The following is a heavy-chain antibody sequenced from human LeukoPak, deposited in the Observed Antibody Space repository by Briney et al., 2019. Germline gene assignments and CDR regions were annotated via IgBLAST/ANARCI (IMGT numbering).Heavy chain of an antibody. J-gene: IGHJ6*03. Sequence: GGSLRLSCAATGFTFSSFDMHWVRQPTGQGLEWVSTIGTASDTYYPGSVEGRFTLSRDNAKNSLYLQMNSLTAGDTAVYYCARGPPRGKYYYMDVWGKGTTVTVSS. V-gene: IGHV3-13*01. CDR1: GFTFSSFD. CDR3: ARGPPRGKYYYMDV. D-gene: IGHD1-1*01. CDR2: IGTASDT.